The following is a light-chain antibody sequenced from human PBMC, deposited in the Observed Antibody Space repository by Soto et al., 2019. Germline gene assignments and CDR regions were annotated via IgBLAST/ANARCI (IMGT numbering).Light chain of an antibody. Sequence: ALTQPPSASGSPGQSVTISCTGTSSDVGGYNYVSWYQQYPGKAPKVMIYEVSKRPSGVPDRFSGSKSGNTASLTVSGLQAEDEADYYCSSYAGSNVLYVFGTGTKLTVL. CDR2: EVS. CDR1: SSDVGGYNY. J-gene: IGLJ1*01. V-gene: IGLV2-8*01. CDR3: SSYAGSNVLYV.